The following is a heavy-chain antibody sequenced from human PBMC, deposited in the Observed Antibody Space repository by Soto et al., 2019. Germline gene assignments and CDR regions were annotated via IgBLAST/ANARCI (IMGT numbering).Heavy chain of an antibody. Sequence: ASVKVSCKASGYIFTSYDINWVRQATGQGLEWMGWMNPNSGNTGYAQKFQGRVTMTRNTSISTAYMELSSLRSEDTAVYYCARGIGWSSSWYDAFDIWGQGTMVTVSS. J-gene: IGHJ3*02. V-gene: IGHV1-8*01. D-gene: IGHD6-13*01. CDR3: ARGIGWSSSWYDAFDI. CDR2: MNPNSGNT. CDR1: GYIFTSYD.